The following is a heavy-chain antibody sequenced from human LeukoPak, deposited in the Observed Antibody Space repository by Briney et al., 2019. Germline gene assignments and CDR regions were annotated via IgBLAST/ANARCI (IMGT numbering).Heavy chain of an antibody. Sequence: RPSETLSLTCTVSGGSISSGGYYWSWIRQHPGKGLERIGYIYYSGSTYYNPSLKSRVTISVDTSKNQFSLKLSSVTAADTAVYYCARGQDYGDSSWWQTPNYFDYWGQGTLVTVSS. D-gene: IGHD4-17*01. CDR3: ARGQDYGDSSWWQTPNYFDY. V-gene: IGHV4-31*03. CDR1: GGSISSGGYY. CDR2: IYYSGST. J-gene: IGHJ4*02.